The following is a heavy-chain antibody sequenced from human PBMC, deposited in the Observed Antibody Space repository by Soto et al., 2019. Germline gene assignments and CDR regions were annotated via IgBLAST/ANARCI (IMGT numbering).Heavy chain of an antibody. D-gene: IGHD5-12*01. J-gene: IGHJ4*02. CDR3: ARLWVGRDGYNGHFDS. CDR1: GYSFTSYW. CDR2: IDPSDSYT. Sequence: EVQLVQSGAEVKKPGESLRISCKGSGYSFTSYWISWVRQMPEKGLEWMGRIDPSDSYTNYSPSFQGHVTISADKSISTAYLQWSSLKASDTAMYYCARLWVGRDGYNGHFDSWGQGTLVTVSS. V-gene: IGHV5-10-1*03.